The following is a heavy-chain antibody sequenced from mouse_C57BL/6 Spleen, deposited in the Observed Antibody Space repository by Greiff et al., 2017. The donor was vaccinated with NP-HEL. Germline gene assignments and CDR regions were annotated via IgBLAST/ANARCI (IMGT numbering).Heavy chain of an antibody. Sequence: EVQVVESGGGLVQPGGSLSLSCAASGFTFTDYYMSWVRQPPGKALEWLGFIRNKANGYTTEYSASVKGRFTISRDNSQSILYLQMNALRAEDSATYYCARSAYGNSWGQGTLVTVSA. V-gene: IGHV7-3*01. CDR2: IRNKANGYTT. D-gene: IGHD2-1*01. CDR3: ARSAYGNS. J-gene: IGHJ3*01. CDR1: GFTFTDYY.